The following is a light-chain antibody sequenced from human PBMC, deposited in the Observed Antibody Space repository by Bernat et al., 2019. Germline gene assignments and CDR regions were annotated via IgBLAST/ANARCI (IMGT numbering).Light chain of an antibody. CDR3: QAWDGTTDVV. CDR1: KLADRY. Sequence: SYELTQPPSVSVSPGQTASIICSGDKLADRYPSWYQQRPGQSPVLVIYQHNKRPSGIPERFSGSTSGNTATLTISGTLAIDEADYYCQAWDGTTDVVFGGGTKRTVL. CDR2: QHN. V-gene: IGLV3-1*01. J-gene: IGLJ2*01.